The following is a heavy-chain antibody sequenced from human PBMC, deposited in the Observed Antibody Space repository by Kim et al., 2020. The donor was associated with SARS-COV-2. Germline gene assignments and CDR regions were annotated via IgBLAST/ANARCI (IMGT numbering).Heavy chain of an antibody. J-gene: IGHJ3*02. V-gene: IGHV4-31*03. CDR3: ARDALVGGVRNAFDI. Sequence: SETLSLTCTVSGGSISSGGYYWSWIRQHPGKGLEWIGYIYYSGSTYYNPSLKSRVTISVDTSKNQFSLKLSSVTAADTAVYYCARDALVGGVRNAFDIWGQGTMVTVSS. CDR1: GGSISSGGYY. CDR2: IYYSGST. D-gene: IGHD3-10*01.